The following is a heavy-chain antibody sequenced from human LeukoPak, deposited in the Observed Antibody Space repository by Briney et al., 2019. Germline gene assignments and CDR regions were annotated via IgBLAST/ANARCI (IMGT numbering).Heavy chain of an antibody. CDR2: ISYDGSNK. V-gene: IGHV3-30-3*01. J-gene: IGHJ6*02. Sequence: GGSLRLSCAASGFTFSSYAMHWVRQAPGKGLEWVAVISYDGSNKYYADSVKGRFTISRDNSKNTLHLQMNSLRAEDTAVYYCARDYDFWSGYYFSGGYGMDVWGQGTTVTVSS. D-gene: IGHD3-3*01. CDR3: ARDYDFWSGYYFSGGYGMDV. CDR1: GFTFSSYA.